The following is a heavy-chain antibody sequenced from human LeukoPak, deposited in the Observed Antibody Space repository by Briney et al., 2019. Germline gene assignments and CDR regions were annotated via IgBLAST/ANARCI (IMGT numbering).Heavy chain of an antibody. CDR2: ISHDGTI. CDR1: GFTFSSYV. D-gene: IGHD5-24*01. J-gene: IGHJ4*02. V-gene: IGHV3-74*01. Sequence: GGSLRLSCETAGFTFSSYVMHWVRRTPGKGLVWVSRISHDGTISYADSVKGRFTISRDNAKNTLILQMNSLRVEDTAVYYCARDWVYKIDYWGRGTLVTVSS. CDR3: ARDWVYKIDY.